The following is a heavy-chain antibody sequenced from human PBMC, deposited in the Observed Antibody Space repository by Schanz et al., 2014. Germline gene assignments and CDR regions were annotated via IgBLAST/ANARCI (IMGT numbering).Heavy chain of an antibody. CDR2: ISGSGAST. Sequence: EVQLVESGGGLVQPGGSLRLSCTASGFTFSDYWMSWVRQAPGKGPEWVSGISGSGASTYYADSVKGRFTISRDNSNKTVDLQMNSLRAEDTAVYYCARAGYDADNWFDPWGQGTLVTVSS. V-gene: IGHV3-23*04. J-gene: IGHJ5*02. CDR3: ARAGYDADNWFDP. CDR1: GFTFSDYW. D-gene: IGHD2-2*01.